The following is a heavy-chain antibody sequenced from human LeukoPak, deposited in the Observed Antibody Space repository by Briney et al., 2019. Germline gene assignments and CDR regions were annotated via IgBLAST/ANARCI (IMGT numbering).Heavy chain of an antibody. V-gene: IGHV1-69*04. D-gene: IGHD5-18*01. CDR1: GGTFSGYA. CDR2: IIPILGIA. J-gene: IGHJ4*02. Sequence: SVKVSCKASGGTFSGYAISWVRQAPGQGLEWMGRIIPILGIANYAQEFQGRVMITADKSTSTAYMELSSLRSEDTAVYYCASLKGGYSYGYFPPFDYWGQGTLVTVSS. CDR3: ASLKGGYSYGYFPPFDY.